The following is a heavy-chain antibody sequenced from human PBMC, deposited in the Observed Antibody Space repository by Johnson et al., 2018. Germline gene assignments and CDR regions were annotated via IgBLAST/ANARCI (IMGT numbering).Heavy chain of an antibody. Sequence: VQLQESGGGLVQPGGSLRLSCAASGLIFSNFAMSWVRQAPGKGLEWVSRISDGGSSTDYADSVRGRFTISRDNSKNTLYLQMNSLRAEDTAVNYCVRDEQQLPSYYYSGMDVRGKGTTVTVSS. J-gene: IGHJ6*04. CDR1: GLIFSNFA. CDR2: ISDGGSST. V-gene: IGHV3-23*01. CDR3: VRDEQQLPSYYYSGMDV. D-gene: IGHD6-13*01.